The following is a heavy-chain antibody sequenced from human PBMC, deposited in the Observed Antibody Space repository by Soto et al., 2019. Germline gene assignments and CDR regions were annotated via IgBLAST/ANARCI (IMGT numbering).Heavy chain of an antibody. CDR3: AKVPTGEMATVFQAFDI. CDR2: ISGSGGST. Sequence: HPGGSLRLSCIASKFTFSSYAMSWVRQAPGKGLEWVSAISGSGGSTYYADSVKGRFAVSRDNSKSTLYLHMTSLRDEDTAVYYCAKVPTGEMATVFQAFDIWGQGTMVTVSS. CDR1: KFTFSSYA. V-gene: IGHV3-23*01. D-gene: IGHD4-4*01. J-gene: IGHJ3*02.